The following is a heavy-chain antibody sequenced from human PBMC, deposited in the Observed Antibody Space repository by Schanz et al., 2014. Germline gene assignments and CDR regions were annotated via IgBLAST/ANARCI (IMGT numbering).Heavy chain of an antibody. CDR2: VSSDGNND. J-gene: IGHJ4*02. CDR3: AKDAENTAMITDYFDY. D-gene: IGHD5-18*01. V-gene: IGHV3-33*03. Sequence: QVQLVESGGGVVQPGRSLRLSCAASGFTFSTHAMHWVRQAPGKGLEWVALVSSDGNNDYYTDSVKGRFTISRDNAKSSLYLQMNSLRAEDTAVYYCAKDAENTAMITDYFDYWGQGTLVTVSS. CDR1: GFTFSTHA.